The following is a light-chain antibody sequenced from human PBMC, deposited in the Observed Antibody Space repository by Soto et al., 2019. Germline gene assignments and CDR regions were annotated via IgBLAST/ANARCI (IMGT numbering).Light chain of an antibody. CDR1: SSDVGGHNY. Sequence: QSALTQPPSASGSPGQSVTISCTETSSDVGGHNYVSWYQQHPGKAPKLMIYEVTQRPSGVPDRFSGSKSGNTASLTVSGLQAEDEADYYCCSYAGNNNVFGTGTKLTVL. CDR3: CSYAGNNNV. V-gene: IGLV2-8*01. J-gene: IGLJ1*01. CDR2: EVT.